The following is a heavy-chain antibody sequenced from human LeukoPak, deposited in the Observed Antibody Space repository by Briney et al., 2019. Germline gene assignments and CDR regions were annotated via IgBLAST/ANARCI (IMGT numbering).Heavy chain of an antibody. CDR1: GGTFSSYA. D-gene: IGHD3-3*01. CDR3: ARGRFLEWLLYHPTFDY. Sequence: SVKVSCKASGGTFSSYAISWVRQAPGQGLEWMGGIIPIFGTANYAQKFQGRVTITADESTSTAYMELSSLRSEDTAVHYCARGRFLEWLLYHPTFDYWGQGTLVTVPS. J-gene: IGHJ4*02. V-gene: IGHV1-69*01. CDR2: IIPIFGTA.